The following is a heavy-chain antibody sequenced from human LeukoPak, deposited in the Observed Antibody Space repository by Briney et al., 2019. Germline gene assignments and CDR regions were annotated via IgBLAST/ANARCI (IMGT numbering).Heavy chain of an antibody. J-gene: IGHJ5*02. V-gene: IGHV4-39*01. D-gene: IGHD2-2*02. Sequence: PSETLSLTCTVSGGSISSSSYYWGWIRQPPGKGLEWIGSIYYSGSTYYNPSLKSRVTISVDTSKNPFSLKLSSVTAADTAVYYCASRCSSTSCYILLSQDWFDPWGQGTLVTVSS. CDR3: ASRCSSTSCYILLSQDWFDP. CDR1: GGSISSSSYY. CDR2: IYYSGST.